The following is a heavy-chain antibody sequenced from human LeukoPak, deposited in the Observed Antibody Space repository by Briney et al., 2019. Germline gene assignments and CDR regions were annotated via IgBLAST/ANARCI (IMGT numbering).Heavy chain of an antibody. Sequence: SETLSLTCNVSGGSISSDYWTWIRQPPGKGLEWIGNIYYSGSTNYNPSLKSRVTISVDTSKNQFPLKLNSVTAADTAVYYCARRRDYYDSRGYYAFDIWGHGTMVTVSS. J-gene: IGHJ3*02. CDR2: IYYSGST. CDR1: GGSISSDY. D-gene: IGHD3-22*01. V-gene: IGHV4-59*01. CDR3: ARRRDYYDSRGYYAFDI.